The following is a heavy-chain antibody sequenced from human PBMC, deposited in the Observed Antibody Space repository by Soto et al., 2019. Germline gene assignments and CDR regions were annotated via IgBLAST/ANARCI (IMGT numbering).Heavy chain of an antibody. CDR3: ARAPRDSGSYYSFQH. V-gene: IGHV1-46*01. J-gene: IGHJ1*01. CDR1: GYTFTSYY. CDR2: INPSGGST. D-gene: IGHD1-26*01. Sequence: QVQLVQSGAEVKKPGASVKVSCKASGYTFTSYYMHWVRQAPGQGLEWMGIINPSGGSTSYAQKFQGRVTITRDTSTSTVYMELSSLRSEDTAVYYCARAPRDSGSYYSFQHWGQGTLVTVSS.